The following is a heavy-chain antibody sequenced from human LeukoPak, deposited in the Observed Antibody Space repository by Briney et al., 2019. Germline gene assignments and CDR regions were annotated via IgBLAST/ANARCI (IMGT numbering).Heavy chain of an antibody. V-gene: IGHV1-8*01. CDR1: GYTFTSYD. D-gene: IGHD2-21*02. Sequence: ASVKVSCKASGYTFTSYDINWVRQATGQGLEWTGWMNPNSGNTGYAQKFQGRVTMTRNTSISTAYMELSSLRSEDTAVYYCARVHIVVVTAIGFDYWGQGTLVTVSS. CDR2: MNPNSGNT. CDR3: ARVHIVVVTAIGFDY. J-gene: IGHJ4*02.